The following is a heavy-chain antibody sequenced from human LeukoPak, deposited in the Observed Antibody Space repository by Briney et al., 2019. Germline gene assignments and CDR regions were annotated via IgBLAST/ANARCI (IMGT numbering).Heavy chain of an antibody. D-gene: IGHD4-17*01. Sequence: PGGSLRLSCAASGFTFSSYAMHWVRQAPGKGLEWVAVISYDGSNKYYADSVKGRFTISRDNSKNTLYLQMNSLRAEDTAIYYCARQSGTMVTTRFDYWGQGTLVTVSS. CDR2: ISYDGSNK. CDR1: GFTFSSYA. V-gene: IGHV3-30*04. CDR3: ARQSGTMVTTRFDY. J-gene: IGHJ4*02.